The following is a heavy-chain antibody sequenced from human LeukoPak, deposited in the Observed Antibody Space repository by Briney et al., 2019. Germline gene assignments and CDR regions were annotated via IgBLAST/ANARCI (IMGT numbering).Heavy chain of an antibody. CDR3: ARVYGKYAFDI. Sequence: SETPSLTCTVSGGSISSSSYYWGWIRQPPGKGLEWIGYIYYSGSTNYNPSLKSRVTISVDTSKNQFSLKLSSVTAADTAVYYCARVYGKYAFDIWGQGTMVTASS. CDR2: IYYSGST. V-gene: IGHV4-61*05. CDR1: GGSISSSSYY. J-gene: IGHJ3*02. D-gene: IGHD1-14*01.